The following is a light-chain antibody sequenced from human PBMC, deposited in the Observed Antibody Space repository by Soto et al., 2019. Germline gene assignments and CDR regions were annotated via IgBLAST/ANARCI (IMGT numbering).Light chain of an antibody. CDR1: SSDVGGYNH. CDR3: TSYTSTNTLV. CDR2: DVT. Sequence: QSVLTQPASVSGSPGQSITISCTGTSSDVGGYNHVSWYQQPPGKAPKLMIYDVTDRPSGVSNRFSGSKSGNTASLAISGLKAEDAADYYCTSYTSTNTLVFGGGTKLTVL. V-gene: IGLV2-14*03. J-gene: IGLJ2*01.